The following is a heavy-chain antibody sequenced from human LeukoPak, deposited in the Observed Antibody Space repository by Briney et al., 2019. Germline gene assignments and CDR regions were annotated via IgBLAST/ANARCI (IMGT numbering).Heavy chain of an antibody. CDR3: VKAPGRAPAGTEVGGIDY. J-gene: IGHJ4*02. D-gene: IGHD6-13*01. CDR1: GFTFSRYA. V-gene: IGHV3-64D*06. Sequence: GGSLRLSCSAYGFTFSRYAMHWVRQAPGKGLEHVSAISSNGGSTYYADSVKGRFTISRDNSKNTLYLQMSSLRAENMAVYYCVKAPGRAPAGTEVGGIDYWGQGTLVTVSS. CDR2: ISSNGGST.